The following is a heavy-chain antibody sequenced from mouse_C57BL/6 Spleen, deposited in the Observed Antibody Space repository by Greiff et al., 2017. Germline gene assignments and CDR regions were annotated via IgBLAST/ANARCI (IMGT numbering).Heavy chain of an antibody. Sequence: VQLQQSGPELVKPGASVKISCKASGYAFSSSWMNWVKQRPGKGLEWIGRIYPGDGDTNYNGKFKGKATLTADKSSSTAYMPLSSLTSEDSAVYFCARRYGSSFYWYFDVWGTGTTVTVSS. CDR2: IYPGDGDT. CDR3: ARRYGSSFYWYFDV. V-gene: IGHV1-82*01. J-gene: IGHJ1*03. CDR1: GYAFSSSW. D-gene: IGHD1-1*01.